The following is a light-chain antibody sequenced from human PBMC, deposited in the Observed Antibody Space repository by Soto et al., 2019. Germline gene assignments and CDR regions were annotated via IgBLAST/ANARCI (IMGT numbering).Light chain of an antibody. CDR3: QQYNNNPLT. CDR2: KAS. V-gene: IGKV1-5*03. CDR1: QSISAW. Sequence: DIQMTQSPSTLSASVGDRVIITCRASQSISAWLAWYQQKPGKAPKLLIYKASSLESGVPSRFSGSGSGTEFTLTISGLQPDDFATYYCQQYNNNPLTFGGGTKVEIK. J-gene: IGKJ4*01.